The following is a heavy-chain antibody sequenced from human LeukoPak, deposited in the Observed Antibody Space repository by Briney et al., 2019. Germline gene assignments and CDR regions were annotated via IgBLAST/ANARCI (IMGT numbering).Heavy chain of an antibody. V-gene: IGHV4-30-2*01. J-gene: IGHJ5*02. D-gene: IGHD4-17*01. Sequence: SQTLSLTCAVSGGSISSGGYSWSWIRQPPGKGLEWIGYIYHSGSTYYNPSLKSRVTISVDRSKNQFSLKLSSVTAADTAVYYCARAYGDYANWFDPWGQGTLVTVSS. CDR3: ARAYGDYANWFDP. CDR2: IYHSGST. CDR1: GGSISSGGYS.